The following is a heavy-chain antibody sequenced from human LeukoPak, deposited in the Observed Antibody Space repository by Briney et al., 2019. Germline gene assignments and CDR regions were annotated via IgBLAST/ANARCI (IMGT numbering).Heavy chain of an antibody. CDR2: ISGSGAGT. CDR1: GFTFSTYA. CDR3: AKHVYALGSYYNPLDS. V-gene: IGHV3-23*01. D-gene: IGHD3-10*01. J-gene: IGHJ4*02. Sequence: GGSLRLSCAASGFTFSTYAMSWVRQAPGKGLEWVSGISGSGAGTYYADSVKGRFTISRDNSKNTLYLQMISLRAEDTAVYYCAKHVYALGSYYNPLDSWGQGTLVTVSS.